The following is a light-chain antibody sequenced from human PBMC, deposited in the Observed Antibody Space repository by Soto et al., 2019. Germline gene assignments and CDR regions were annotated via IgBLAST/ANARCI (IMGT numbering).Light chain of an antibody. V-gene: IGLV2-14*01. J-gene: IGLJ1*01. Sequence: QSVLSQPASVSGSPGQSVTISCTGTSSDVGAYNYVSWFQQHPGKAPTLIISEVSNRPSGVSNRFSGSKSGNAASLTISGLQAEEEADYFCFSFTTDWTNVFGTGTKVTVL. CDR1: SSDVGAYNY. CDR3: FSFTTDWTNV. CDR2: EVS.